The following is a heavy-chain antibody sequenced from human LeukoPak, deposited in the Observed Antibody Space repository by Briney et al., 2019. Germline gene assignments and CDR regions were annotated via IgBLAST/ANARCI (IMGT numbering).Heavy chain of an antibody. CDR1: GFTFSSYS. D-gene: IGHD3-22*01. V-gene: IGHV3-48*02. CDR2: ISSSSSTI. J-gene: IGHJ4*02. Sequence: GGSLRLSCAAFGFTFSSYSMNWVRQAPGKGLEWVSYISSSSSTIYYADSVKGRFTICRDNAKNPLFLQMNRRGEDDMSVYYWARGETSGSRVDYGGQGTLVTVSS. CDR3: ARGETSGSRVDY.